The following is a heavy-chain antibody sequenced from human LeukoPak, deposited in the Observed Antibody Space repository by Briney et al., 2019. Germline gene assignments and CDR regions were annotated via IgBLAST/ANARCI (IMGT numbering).Heavy chain of an antibody. D-gene: IGHD6-6*01. CDR2: ISYDGSNK. Sequence: GGSLRLSCAASGFTFSSYAMHWVRQAPGKGLEWVAVISYDGSNKYYADSVKGRFTISRDNSKNTLYLQMNTLRAEDTAIYYCAKCSSSMWNYYYYMDVWGKGTTVTVSS. CDR3: AKCSSSMWNYYYYMDV. J-gene: IGHJ6*03. CDR1: GFTFSSYA. V-gene: IGHV3-30-3*01.